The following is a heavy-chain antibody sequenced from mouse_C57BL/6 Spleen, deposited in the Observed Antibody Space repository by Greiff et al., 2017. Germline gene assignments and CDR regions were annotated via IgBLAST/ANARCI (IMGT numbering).Heavy chain of an antibody. V-gene: IGHV1-82*01. D-gene: IGHD4-1*01. J-gene: IGHJ2*01. CDR2: IYPGDGDT. Sequence: VQLQQSGPELVKPGASVKISCKASGYAFSSSWMNWVKQRPGKGLEWIGRIYPGDGDTNYNGKFKGKATLTADKSSSTAYMQLSSLPSEDSAVYFCARYWDGVDYWGKGTTLTVSS. CDR3: ARYWDGVDY. CDR1: GYAFSSSW.